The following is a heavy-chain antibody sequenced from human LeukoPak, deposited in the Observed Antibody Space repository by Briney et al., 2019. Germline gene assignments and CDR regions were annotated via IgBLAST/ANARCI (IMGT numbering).Heavy chain of an antibody. J-gene: IGHJ5*02. CDR2: IKQDGSEK. CDR1: GFTFSSYS. CDR3: ARATRGFDP. Sequence: GGSLRLSCAASGFTFSSYSMNWVRQAPGKGLEWVASIKQDGSEKYYVDSVKGRFTISKDNAQNSLYLQMNSLRAEDTAIYYCARATRGFDPWGQGTLVTVSS. V-gene: IGHV3-7*01.